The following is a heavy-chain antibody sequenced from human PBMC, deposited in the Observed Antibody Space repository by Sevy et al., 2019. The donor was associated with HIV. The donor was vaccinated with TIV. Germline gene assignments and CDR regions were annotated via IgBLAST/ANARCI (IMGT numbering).Heavy chain of an antibody. CDR3: ARVPTYDYGSATYFDY. CDR1: GFDFSSYG. V-gene: IGHV1-18*01. J-gene: IGHJ4*02. D-gene: IGHD3-10*01. Sequence: ASVKVSCKTSGFDFSSYGITWVRQAPGQGLEWMGWIGIYNGNSNSAQKLQGRVSMTTGTSTNTVYMELSNLRSDDTAVYYCARVPTYDYGSATYFDYWGQGTLVTVSS. CDR2: IGIYNGNS.